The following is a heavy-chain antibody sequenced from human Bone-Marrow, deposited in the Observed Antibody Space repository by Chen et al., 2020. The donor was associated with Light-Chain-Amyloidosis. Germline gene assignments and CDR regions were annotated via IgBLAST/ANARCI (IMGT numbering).Heavy chain of an antibody. CDR1: GFSFDDYA. CDR3: TRVPSYRSGWSR. V-gene: IGHV3-43*02. Sequence: EVQLVASGGGVVQPGGSLRLSFAASGFSFDDYAMHWVRQAPGKGLEWVSLISGDAASTDYADSVRGRFTISRDNSKNSLYLQMNSLRTDDTALYYCTRVPSYRSGWSRWGQGTLVTVSS. D-gene: IGHD6-19*01. J-gene: IGHJ4*02. CDR2: ISGDAAST.